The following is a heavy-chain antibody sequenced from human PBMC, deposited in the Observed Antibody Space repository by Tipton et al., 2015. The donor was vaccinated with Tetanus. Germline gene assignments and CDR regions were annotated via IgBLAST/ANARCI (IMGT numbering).Heavy chain of an antibody. CDR1: GFSVSSYY. CDR3: ARAPRSGTTLGLPDF. Sequence: SLRLSCAASGFSVSSYYMNWVRQAPGKGLEWVSVIYSGGSTYYADSVEGRFTISRDYVKNTLYLQMNTLRAEETAVYYCARAPRSGTTLGLPDFWGQGTLVTVSS. V-gene: IGHV3-53*01. CDR2: IYSGGST. D-gene: IGHD1-1*01. J-gene: IGHJ4*02.